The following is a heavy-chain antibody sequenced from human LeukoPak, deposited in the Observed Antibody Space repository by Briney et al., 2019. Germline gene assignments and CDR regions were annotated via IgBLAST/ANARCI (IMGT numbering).Heavy chain of an antibody. D-gene: IGHD3-3*01. V-gene: IGHV4-39*01. CDR1: GGSISSSSNY. Sequence: SETLSLTCTVSGGSISSSSNYWGWIRHPPGKGLEWIGSLYYSGNTYYNPSLKSRLTISVDTSKNQFSLNLSSVTAADTAVFYCARHRGVADYDFWSGYSYWYFDLWGRGTLVTVSS. CDR2: LYYSGNT. J-gene: IGHJ2*01. CDR3: ARHRGVADYDFWSGYSYWYFDL.